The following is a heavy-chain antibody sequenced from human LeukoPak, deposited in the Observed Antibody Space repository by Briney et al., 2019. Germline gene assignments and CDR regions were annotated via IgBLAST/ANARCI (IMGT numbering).Heavy chain of an antibody. D-gene: IGHD5-24*01. CDR2: ISSSGSTI. CDR1: GFTFSSYA. V-gene: IGHV3-48*03. CDR3: ARDLEMATIGPGSYGMDV. Sequence: GGSLRLSCAASGFTFSSYAMNWVRQAPGKGLEWVSYISSSGSTIYYADSVKGRFTISRDNAKNSLYLQMNSLRAEDTAVYYCARDLEMATIGPGSYGMDVWGQGTTVTVSS. J-gene: IGHJ6*02.